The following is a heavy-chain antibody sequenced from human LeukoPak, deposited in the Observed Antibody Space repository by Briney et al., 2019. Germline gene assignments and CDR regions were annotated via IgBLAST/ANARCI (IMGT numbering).Heavy chain of an antibody. CDR2: IYHSGST. CDR3: ASLTTADAFDI. Sequence: SETLSLTCAVYGGSFSGYYWSWIRQPPGKGLEWIGNIYHSGSTYYNPSLKSRVTISVDTSKNQFSLKLSSVTAADTAVFYCASLTTADAFDIWGQGTMVTVSS. D-gene: IGHD3-22*01. J-gene: IGHJ3*02. V-gene: IGHV4-34*01. CDR1: GGSFSGYY.